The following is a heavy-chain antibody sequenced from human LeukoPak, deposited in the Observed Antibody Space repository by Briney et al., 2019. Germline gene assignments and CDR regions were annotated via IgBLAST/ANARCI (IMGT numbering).Heavy chain of an antibody. V-gene: IGHV4-59*01. J-gene: IGHJ4*02. CDR3: ARGYSSFDS. CDR2: IYYSGNT. CDR1: GDSIRSNY. D-gene: IGHD1-26*01. Sequence: SETLSPTCTVSGDSIRSNYWSWMRHPPGKGLEWIGYIYYSGNTNYNPSLKSRVTISLDTSKNHFSLKLTSVTAADTAVYYCARGYSSFDSWGQGTLVTVSS.